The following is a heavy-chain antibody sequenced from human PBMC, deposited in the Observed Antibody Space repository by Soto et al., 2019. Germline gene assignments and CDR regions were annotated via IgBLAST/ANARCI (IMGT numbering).Heavy chain of an antibody. CDR2: ISGSGGST. J-gene: IGHJ4*02. Sequence: EVQLLESGGGLVQPGGSLSLSCAASGFTFSSYAMSWVRQAPGKGLEWVSAISGSGGSTYYADSVKGRFTLSRDNSKNTLYLNINSLRAEDTAVYYCAKDNGYNPFDYWGQGTLVTVSS. V-gene: IGHV3-23*01. D-gene: IGHD5-12*01. CDR3: AKDNGYNPFDY. CDR1: GFTFSSYA.